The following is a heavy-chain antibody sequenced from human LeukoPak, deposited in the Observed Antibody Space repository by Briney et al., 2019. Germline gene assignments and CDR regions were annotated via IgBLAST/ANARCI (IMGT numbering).Heavy chain of an antibody. D-gene: IGHD2-15*01. CDR2: IYYSGSP. CDR3: ARGLGYCSGGSCYSFDY. Sequence: SETLSLTCTVSGGSISSSSYYWGWIRQPPGKGLEWIGSIYYSGSPNYNPSLKSRVTISVDTSKNQFSLKLSSVTAADTAVYYCARGLGYCSGGSCYSFDYWGQGTLVTVSS. J-gene: IGHJ4*02. CDR1: GGSISSSSYY. V-gene: IGHV4-39*07.